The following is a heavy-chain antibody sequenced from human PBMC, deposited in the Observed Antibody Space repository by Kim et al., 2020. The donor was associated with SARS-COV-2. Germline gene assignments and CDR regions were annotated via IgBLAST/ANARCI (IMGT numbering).Heavy chain of an antibody. CDR3: AKDIDYYDSSGYLDY. D-gene: IGHD3-22*01. Sequence: DSVKGRFTISRDNAKNSLYLQMNSLRAEDTALYYCAKDIDYYDSSGYLDYWGQGTLVTVSS. V-gene: IGHV3-9*01. J-gene: IGHJ4*02.